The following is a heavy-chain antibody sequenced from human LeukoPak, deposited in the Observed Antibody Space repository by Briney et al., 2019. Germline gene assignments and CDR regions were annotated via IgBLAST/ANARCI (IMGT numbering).Heavy chain of an antibody. CDR1: GYTFTGYN. J-gene: IGHJ4*02. CDR2: INPNSGGT. CDR3: VREWIAARLDCLGY. V-gene: IGHV1-2*02. Sequence: ASVKVSCKASGYTFTGYNIHWVRQAPGQGLGWMGWINPNSGGTNNTQTFQGRVTMTRDTSISTAYMELSRLRSDDTAVYYCVREWIAARLDCLGYWGQGTLVSVSS. D-gene: IGHD6-6*01.